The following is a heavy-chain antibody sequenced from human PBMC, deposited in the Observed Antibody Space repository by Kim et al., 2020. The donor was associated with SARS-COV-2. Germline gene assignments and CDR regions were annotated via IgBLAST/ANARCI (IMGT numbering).Heavy chain of an antibody. CDR1: GFTFSSYS. V-gene: IGHV3-33*01. CDR2: IWYDGSNK. CDR3: ARGGFYYDSSGPLDH. D-gene: IGHD3-22*01. Sequence: GGSLRLSCAASGFTFSSYSMHWVRQAPGKGLEWVAVIWYDGSNKYYVDSVKGRFTISRDNSKNTLYLQMNSLRAEDTAVYYCARGGFYYDSSGPLDHWG. J-gene: IGHJ4*01.